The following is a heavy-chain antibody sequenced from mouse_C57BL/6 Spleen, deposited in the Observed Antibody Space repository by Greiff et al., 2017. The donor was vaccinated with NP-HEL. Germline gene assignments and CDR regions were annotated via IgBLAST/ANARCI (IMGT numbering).Heavy chain of an antibody. Sequence: EVKLMESGGGLVKPGGSLKLSCAASGFTFSSYTMSWVRQTPEKRLEWVATISGGGGNTYYPDSVKGRFTISKDNAKNTLYLQMSSLRSEDTALYYGARQRGLYYGYGGEAWFAYWGQGTLVTVSA. V-gene: IGHV5-9*01. D-gene: IGHD2-2*01. J-gene: IGHJ3*01. CDR2: ISGGGGNT. CDR1: GFTFSSYT. CDR3: ARQRGLYYGYGGEAWFAY.